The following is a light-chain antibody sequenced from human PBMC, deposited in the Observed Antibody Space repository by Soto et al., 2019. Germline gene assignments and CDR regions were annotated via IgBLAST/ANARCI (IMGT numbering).Light chain of an antibody. CDR2: GAS. Sequence: SQMTHSPSIVSASVRDRGTITCRASQGISSWLAWYQQKPGKAPNLLIYGASTLQSGVPSRFSGSGSGTEFTLTIISLQPEDFATYYCQQLNSYPHVGQGTRPEIK. CDR3: QQLNSYPH. V-gene: IGKV1D-12*01. CDR1: QGISSW. J-gene: IGKJ5*01.